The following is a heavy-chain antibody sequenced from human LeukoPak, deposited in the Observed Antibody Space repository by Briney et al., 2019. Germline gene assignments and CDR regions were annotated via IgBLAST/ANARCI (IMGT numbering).Heavy chain of an antibody. V-gene: IGHV3-11*04. CDR3: ATDPPGPFDI. CDR1: GFIFSDYY. J-gene: IGHJ3*02. CDR2: ISSSGSTI. Sequence: GGSLRLSCAASGFIFSDYYMRWIRQAPGKGLEWISYISSSGSTIYYANSVKGRFTISRDNAKNSLFLQMNSLRAEDTAVYYCATDPPGPFDIWGQGTMVTVSS.